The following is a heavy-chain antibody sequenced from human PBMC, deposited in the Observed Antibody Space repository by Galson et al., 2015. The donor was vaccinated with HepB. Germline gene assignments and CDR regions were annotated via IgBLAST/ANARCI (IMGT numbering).Heavy chain of an antibody. D-gene: IGHD3-10*01. CDR2: INAGNGNT. J-gene: IGHJ3*02. CDR1: GYTFTSYA. Sequence: SVKVSCKASGYTFTSYAMHWVRQAPGQRLEWMGWINAGNGNTKYSQKFQGRVTITRDTSASTAYMELSSLRSEDTAVYYCARVGPVQITMVRGAPEAAFDIWGQGTMVTVSS. CDR3: ARVGPVQITMVRGAPEAAFDI. V-gene: IGHV1-3*01.